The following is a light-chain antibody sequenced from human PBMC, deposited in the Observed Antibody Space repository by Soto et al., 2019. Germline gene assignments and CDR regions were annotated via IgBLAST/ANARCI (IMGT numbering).Light chain of an antibody. CDR1: SDDISAYNY. Sequence: QSVLTQPASVSGSPGQSITISCSGTSDDISAYNYVSWYQQHPGKAPKLIIYEVGDRPSGLYNRFSGSKSGDTASLTSSRLQTEDEADYYCSSNTRNNCFVFGNGTKVTVL. CDR2: EVG. CDR3: SSNTRNNCFV. V-gene: IGLV2-14*03. J-gene: IGLJ1*01.